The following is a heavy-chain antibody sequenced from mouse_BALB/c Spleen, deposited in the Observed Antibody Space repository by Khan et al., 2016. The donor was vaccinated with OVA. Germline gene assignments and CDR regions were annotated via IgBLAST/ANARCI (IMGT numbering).Heavy chain of an antibody. CDR3: TGEGVWGSSFAY. CDR1: GYTFTNYW. CDR2: IYPSDSYT. J-gene: IGHJ3*01. V-gene: IGHV1-69*02. D-gene: IGHD4-1*01. Sequence: QVQLQQPGTELVRPGASVKLSCKASGYTFTNYWINWVKQRPGQGLEWIGNIYPSDSYTNYHQKFKDKATLTVDKSSSNAYMQLSSPTSEDSAGYYGTGEGVWGSSFAYWGQGTLVTVSA.